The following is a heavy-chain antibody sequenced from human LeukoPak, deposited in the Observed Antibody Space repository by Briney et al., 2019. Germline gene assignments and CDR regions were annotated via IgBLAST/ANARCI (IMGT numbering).Heavy chain of an antibody. J-gene: IGHJ3*02. V-gene: IGHV3-7*01. CDR3: TRDVREAYDI. Sequence: GGSLRLSCEASGFRFGGFWMNWVRQAPGKGAGRVANMNPDGSQKLYVDSVKGRFTISRDNAKNSLYLQMNSLRVEDTAVYYCTRDVREAYDIWGHGSMVTVSS. CDR2: MNPDGSQK. D-gene: IGHD3-16*01. CDR1: GFRFGGFW.